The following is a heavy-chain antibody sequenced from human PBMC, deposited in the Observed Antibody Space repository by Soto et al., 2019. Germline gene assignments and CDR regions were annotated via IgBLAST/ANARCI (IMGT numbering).Heavy chain of an antibody. CDR2: ISTYNGDT. J-gene: IGHJ6*02. CDR3: AREGVATYYYCGRDD. Sequence: ASVKVSCKASGYTSTRSGMRWVRQAPGQGLEWMGWISTYNGDTNYAQTFQGRVIMTTDTSTSTVHMEVRSLRSEGTAVYYCAREGVATYYYCGRDDWGQGTPVTVSS. D-gene: IGHD5-12*01. V-gene: IGHV1-18*01. CDR1: GYTSTRSG.